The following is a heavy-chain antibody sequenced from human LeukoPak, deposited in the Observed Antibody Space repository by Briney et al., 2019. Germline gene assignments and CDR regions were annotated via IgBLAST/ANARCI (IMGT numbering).Heavy chain of an antibody. CDR3: AREKEAAGADY. CDR2: ISYDGSNK. J-gene: IGHJ4*02. CDR1: GFTFSSYA. V-gene: IGHV3-30-3*01. Sequence: GGSLRLSCAASGFTFSSYAMHWVRQAPGKGLEWVAVISYDGSNKYYADSVKGRFTISRDNSKNTLYLQMNSLRAEDTAVYYCAREKEAAGADYWGQGTLVTVSS. D-gene: IGHD6-13*01.